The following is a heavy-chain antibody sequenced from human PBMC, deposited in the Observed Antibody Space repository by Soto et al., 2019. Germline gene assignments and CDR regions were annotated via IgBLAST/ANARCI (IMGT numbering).Heavy chain of an antibody. CDR3: ARGGGDDSFDY. Sequence: SSETLSLTCTVSGASITCGGYSLSWIRQTPGKGLEWIGYINHLETTFYNPSFESRLTLSIDRAKNQFSLKLHSMSAADRAVYFCARGGGDDSFDYWGQGTLVTVSS. CDR2: INHLETT. J-gene: IGHJ4*02. V-gene: IGHV4-30-2*01. D-gene: IGHD2-21*02. CDR1: GASITCGGYS.